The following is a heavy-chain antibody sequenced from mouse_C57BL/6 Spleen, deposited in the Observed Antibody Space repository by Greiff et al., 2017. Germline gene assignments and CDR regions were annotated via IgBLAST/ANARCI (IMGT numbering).Heavy chain of an antibody. J-gene: IGHJ2*01. CDR2: IDPENGDT. Sequence: VQLQQSGAELVRPGASVKLSCTASGFNIKDDYMHWVKQRPEQGLEWIGWIDPENGDTEYASKFQGKATITADTSSNTAYLQLSSLTSEDTAVYYCTTTDYSNPYWGQGTTLTVSS. D-gene: IGHD2-5*01. CDR1: GFNIKDDY. V-gene: IGHV14-4*01. CDR3: TTTDYSNPY.